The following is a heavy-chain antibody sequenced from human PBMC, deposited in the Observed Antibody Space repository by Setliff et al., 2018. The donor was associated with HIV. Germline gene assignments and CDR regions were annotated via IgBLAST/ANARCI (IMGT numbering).Heavy chain of an antibody. V-gene: IGHV1-69*05. CDR1: GYTFTSYG. D-gene: IGHD2-2*01. CDR2: IIPIFGTA. Sequence: SVKVSCKASGYTFTSYGISWVRQAPGQGLGWMGGIIPIFGTANYAQKFQGRVTITTDESTSTAYMELSGLRSEDTAVYYCARDFGGYCSSMSCPGLFDPWGQGTLVTVSS. CDR3: ARDFGGYCSSMSCPGLFDP. J-gene: IGHJ5*02.